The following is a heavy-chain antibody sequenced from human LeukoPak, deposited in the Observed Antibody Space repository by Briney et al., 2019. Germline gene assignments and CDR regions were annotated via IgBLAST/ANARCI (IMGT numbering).Heavy chain of an antibody. CDR3: ARDPGFLDLTETFDY. Sequence: PSETLSLTCTVSGYSIGSISSTYYWGWVRQSPGKGLEWIGSISHSGSTYYNPSLQSRVTISIDTSKNQFSLKLSSVTAADTAVYYCARDPGFLDLTETFDYWGQGTLVTVSS. CDR2: ISHSGST. D-gene: IGHD3-3*01. J-gene: IGHJ4*02. CDR1: GYSIGSISSTYY. V-gene: IGHV4-38-2*02.